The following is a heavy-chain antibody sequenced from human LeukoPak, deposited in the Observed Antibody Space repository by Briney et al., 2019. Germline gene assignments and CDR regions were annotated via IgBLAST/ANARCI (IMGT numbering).Heavy chain of an antibody. V-gene: IGHV4-59*12. Sequence: SETLSLTCTISGGSIGSYYWTWIRQPPGKGLEWIGYIYYSGSTNYNPSLKSRVTISVDTSKNQFSLKLSSVTAADTAVYYCARDRSYGDYDYWGQGTLVTVSS. CDR1: GGSIGSYY. CDR3: ARDRSYGDYDY. J-gene: IGHJ4*02. CDR2: IYYSGST. D-gene: IGHD4-17*01.